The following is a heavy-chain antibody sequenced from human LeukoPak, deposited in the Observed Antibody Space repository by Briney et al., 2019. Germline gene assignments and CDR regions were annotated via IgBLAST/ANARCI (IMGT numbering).Heavy chain of an antibody. V-gene: IGHV4-31*03. CDR2: IYYSGST. J-gene: IGHJ4*02. Sequence: SQTLSLTCTVSGGSISGGGYYWSWIRQHPGKGLEWIGYIYYSGSTYYTPSLKSRVTISVDTSKNQISLKLSSVTAADTAVYYCARASEQQRESIDYWCQGTLVTVSS. D-gene: IGHD6-13*01. CDR1: GGSISGGGYY. CDR3: ARASEQQRESIDY.